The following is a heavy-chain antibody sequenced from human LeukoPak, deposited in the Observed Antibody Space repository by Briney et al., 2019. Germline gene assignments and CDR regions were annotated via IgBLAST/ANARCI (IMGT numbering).Heavy chain of an antibody. Sequence: ASVKVSCKASGYTFTDSYIHWVRQAPGQGLEWMGWINPNSGGTNYAQKFQGRVTMTRDTSISTAYMDLSRLRSEDTAVYYCARVVEVVVTTHWYFDLWGRGTLVTVSS. CDR1: GYTFTDSY. CDR2: INPNSGGT. V-gene: IGHV1-2*02. CDR3: ARVVEVVVTTHWYFDL. J-gene: IGHJ2*01. D-gene: IGHD3-22*01.